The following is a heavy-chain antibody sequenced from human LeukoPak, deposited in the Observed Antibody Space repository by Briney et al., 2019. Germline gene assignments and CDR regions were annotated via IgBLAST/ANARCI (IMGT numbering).Heavy chain of an antibody. J-gene: IGHJ6*03. CDR1: GGTFSSYA. CDR2: IIPIFGTA. CDR3: ARVIRREVTTFEYYYYYMDV. Sequence: SVKVSCKASGGTFSSYAISWVRQAPGQGLEWMGGIIPIFGTANYAQKFQGRVTITADESTSTAYMELSSLRSEDTAVYYCARVIRREVTTFEYYYYYMDVWGKGTTVTVSS. V-gene: IGHV1-69*13. D-gene: IGHD4-11*01.